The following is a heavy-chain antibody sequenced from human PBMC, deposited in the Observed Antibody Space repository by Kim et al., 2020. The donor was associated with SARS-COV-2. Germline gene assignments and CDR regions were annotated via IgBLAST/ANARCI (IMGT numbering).Heavy chain of an antibody. CDR3: ARGGIAADGQILYYYYYGMDV. CDR1: GGSFSGYY. V-gene: IGHV4-34*01. Sequence: SETLSLTCAVYGGSFSGYYWSWIRQPPGKGLEWIGEINHSGSTNYNPSLKSRVTISVDTSKNQFSLKLSSVTAADTAVYYCARGGIAADGQILYYYYYGMDVWGQGTTVTVSS. CDR2: INHSGST. D-gene: IGHD6-13*01. J-gene: IGHJ6*02.